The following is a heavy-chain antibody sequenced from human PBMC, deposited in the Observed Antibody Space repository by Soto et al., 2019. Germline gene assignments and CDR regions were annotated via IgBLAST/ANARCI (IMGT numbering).Heavy chain of an antibody. CDR1: GFTFSSYA. V-gene: IGHV3-23*01. J-gene: IGHJ4*02. Sequence: GGSLRLSCAASGFTFSSYAMSWVRQAPGKGLEWVSAISGSGGSTYYADSVKGRFTISRDNSKNTLYLQMNSLRAEDTAVYYCAKRLTGMTTVTINYFDYWGQGTLVTVSS. D-gene: IGHD4-17*01. CDR2: ISGSGGST. CDR3: AKRLTGMTTVTINYFDY.